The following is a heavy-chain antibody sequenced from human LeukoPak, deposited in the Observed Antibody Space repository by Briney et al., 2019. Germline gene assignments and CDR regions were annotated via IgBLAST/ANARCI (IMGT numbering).Heavy chain of an antibody. CDR1: GGSFSGYY. D-gene: IGHD3-9*01. Sequence: NPSETLSLTCAVYGGSFSGYYWSWIRRPPGKGLEWIGEINHSGSTNYNPSLKSRVTISVDTSKNQFSLKLSSVTAADTAVYYCATSGGILTGYHDWGQGTLVTVSS. J-gene: IGHJ4*02. CDR2: INHSGST. CDR3: ATSGGILTGYHD. V-gene: IGHV4-34*01.